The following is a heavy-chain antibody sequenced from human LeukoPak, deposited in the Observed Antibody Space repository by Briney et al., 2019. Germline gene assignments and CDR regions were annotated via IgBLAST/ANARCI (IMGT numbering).Heavy chain of an antibody. CDR3: AKTASAYCSGGSCSDFDY. CDR1: GFTFSSYT. CDR2: ISYDGSNK. D-gene: IGHD2-15*01. V-gene: IGHV3-30-3*02. J-gene: IGHJ4*02. Sequence: GGSLRLSCAASGFTFSSYTMHWVRQAPGKGLEWVAVISYDGSNKYYADSVRGRFTISRDNSKNTLYLQMNSLRAEDTAVYYCAKTASAYCSGGSCSDFDYWGQGTLVTVSS.